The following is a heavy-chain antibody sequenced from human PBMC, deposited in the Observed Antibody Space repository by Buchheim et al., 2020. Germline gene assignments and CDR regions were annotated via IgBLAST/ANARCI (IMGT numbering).Heavy chain of an antibody. CDR2: ISSSSTYI. J-gene: IGHJ6*02. CDR1: GFTFSSSS. V-gene: IGHV3-21*01. Sequence: EVQLVESGGGLVKPGGSLRLSCAASGFTFSSSSMNWVRQAPGKGLEWVSSISSSSTYIYYADSVKGRFTISRDNATNSMYLQMNSLRAEDTAVYYCASRLCSGGSCYCLVWGQGTT. D-gene: IGHD2-15*01. CDR3: ASRLCSGGSCYCLV.